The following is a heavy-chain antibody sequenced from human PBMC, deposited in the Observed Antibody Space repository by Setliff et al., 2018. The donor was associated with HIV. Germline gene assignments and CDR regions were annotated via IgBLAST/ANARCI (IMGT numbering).Heavy chain of an antibody. CDR2: FYPGDSVT. V-gene: IGHV5-51*01. D-gene: IGHD3-10*01. J-gene: IGHJ5*02. CDR1: GYSFNNDW. Sequence: PGASLMISCKTAGYSFNNDWIGWVRQMPGKGLEWMAIFYPGDSVTKYSPSFQSKVTVSADKSIGTAYLQWDSLNASDTAVYFCARAPSSPSYSNYWYADHWGQGTLVTVSS. CDR3: ARAPSSPSYSNYWYADH.